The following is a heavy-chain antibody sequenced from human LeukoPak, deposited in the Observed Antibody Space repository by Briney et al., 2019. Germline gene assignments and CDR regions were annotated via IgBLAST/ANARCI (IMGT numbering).Heavy chain of an antibody. CDR2: ISYDGSNK. J-gene: IGHJ4*02. V-gene: IGHV3-30-3*01. D-gene: IGHD4-23*01. Sequence: GGSLRLSCAASGFTFSSYAMHWVRQAPGKGLEWVAVISYDGSNKYYADSVKGRFTISRDNSKNTLYLQMNSLRAEDTAVYYCASSSDYGGTRPFDYWGQGTLVTVSS. CDR1: GFTFSSYA. CDR3: ASSSDYGGTRPFDY.